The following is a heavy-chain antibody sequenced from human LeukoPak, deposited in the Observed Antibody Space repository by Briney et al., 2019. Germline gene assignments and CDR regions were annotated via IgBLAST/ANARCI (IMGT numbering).Heavy chain of an antibody. D-gene: IGHD1-26*01. CDR2: IYYSGST. CDR3: ARGGSSPH. CDR1: GGPISSSSYY. J-gene: IGHJ4*02. Sequence: SETLTLTCTISGGPISSSSYYWGWIRQPPGKGLEWIGSIYYSGSTYYNPSLKSRVTISVDTSKNQFSLKLSSVTAADTAVYYCARGGSSPHWGQGTLVTVSS. V-gene: IGHV4-39*07.